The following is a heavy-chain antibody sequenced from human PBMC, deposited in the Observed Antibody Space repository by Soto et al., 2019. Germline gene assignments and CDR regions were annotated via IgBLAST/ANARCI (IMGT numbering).Heavy chain of an antibody. CDR3: ARSYSSRWFYFEY. CDR1: GVSISSGDYY. J-gene: IGHJ4*01. V-gene: IGHV4-30-4*01. CDR2: IYYTGST. Sequence: SETLSLTCTVSGVSISSGDYYWSWIRQSPGKGLEWIGYIYYTGSTYYNPSLKSRLSISLDTSRNQFFLKLSSVTAADTAMYYCARSYSSRWFYFEYWGQGALVTVSS. D-gene: IGHD6-13*01.